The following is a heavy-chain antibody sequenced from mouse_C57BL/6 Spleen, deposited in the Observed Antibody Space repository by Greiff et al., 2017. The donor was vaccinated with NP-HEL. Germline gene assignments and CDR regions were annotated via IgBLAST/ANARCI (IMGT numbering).Heavy chain of an antibody. CDR1: GFTFSDYG. V-gene: IGHV5-17*01. J-gene: IGHJ4*01. CDR3: ARRVTTGAMDY. D-gene: IGHD1-1*01. CDR2: ISSGSSTI. Sequence: EVKLVESGGGLVKPGGSLKLSCAASGFTFSDYGMHWVRQAPEKGLEWVAYISSGSSTIYYADTVKGRFTISRDNAKNTLFLQMTSLRSEDTAMYYCARRVTTGAMDYWGQGTSVTVSS.